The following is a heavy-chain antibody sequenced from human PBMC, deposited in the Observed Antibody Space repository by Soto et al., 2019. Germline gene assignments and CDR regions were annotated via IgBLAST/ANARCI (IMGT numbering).Heavy chain of an antibody. CDR2: IHYSGST. CDR3: AGAWEHLYYDY. Sequence: TSETLSLTCPVSGGSVSSTSYYWTWIRQPPGKGLEWIGYIHYSGSTNYNPSLKSRVAMSVDTSKNHFSLKLSSVTAADTAVYYGAGAWEHLYYDYCGRVALGAASS. J-gene: IGHJ4*02. D-gene: IGHD1-26*01. V-gene: IGHV4-61*01. CDR1: GGSVSSTSYY.